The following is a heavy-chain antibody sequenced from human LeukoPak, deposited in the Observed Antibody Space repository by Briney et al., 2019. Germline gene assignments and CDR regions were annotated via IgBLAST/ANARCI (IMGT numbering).Heavy chain of an antibody. Sequence: SVKVSCKASGGTFSSYAISWVRQAPGQGLEWMGRIIPILGIANYAQKFQGRVTITADKSTSTAYMELSSLRSEDTAVYYCATIMGGNYYDSRGYSYWGQGTLVTVSS. D-gene: IGHD3-22*01. CDR2: IIPILGIA. CDR1: GGTFSSYA. J-gene: IGHJ4*02. CDR3: ATIMGGNYYDSRGYSY. V-gene: IGHV1-69*04.